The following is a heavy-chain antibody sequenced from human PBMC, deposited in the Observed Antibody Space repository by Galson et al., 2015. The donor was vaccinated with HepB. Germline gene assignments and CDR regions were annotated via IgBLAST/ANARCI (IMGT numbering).Heavy chain of an antibody. J-gene: IGHJ6*02. V-gene: IGHV4-59*01. D-gene: IGHD2-15*01. Sequence: LSLTCTVSGGSISRDYWSWIRQPPGKGLEWIGYIYYSGSTNYNLSLKGRVTISLDTSKKEFSLKLTSVTAADTAVYYCARAKGYCSGGGCPKWNYYYYGMDVWGQGTTVTVSS. CDR3: ARAKGYCSGGGCPKWNYYYYGMDV. CDR2: IYYSGST. CDR1: GGSISRDY.